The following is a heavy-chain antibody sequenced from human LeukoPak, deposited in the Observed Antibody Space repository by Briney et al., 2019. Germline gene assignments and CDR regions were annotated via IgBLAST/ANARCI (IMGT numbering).Heavy chain of an antibody. CDR3: ARDRTYYDILTGYPPYYFDY. CDR1: GFTFSSYS. Sequence: PGGSLRLSCAASGFTFSSYSMNWVRQAPGKGLEWVSSISSSSSYICYADSVKGRFTTSRDNAKNSLYLQMNSLRAEDTAVYYCARDRTYYDILTGYPPYYFDYWGQGTLVTVSS. D-gene: IGHD3-9*01. J-gene: IGHJ4*02. CDR2: ISSSSSYI. V-gene: IGHV3-21*01.